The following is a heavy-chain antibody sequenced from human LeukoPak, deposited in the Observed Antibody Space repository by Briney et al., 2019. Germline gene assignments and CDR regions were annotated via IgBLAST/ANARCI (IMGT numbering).Heavy chain of an antibody. CDR3: ARADVLPGWHYYGMDV. J-gene: IGHJ6*02. CDR2: IWYDGSKK. V-gene: IGHV3-33*01. D-gene: IGHD3-10*01. Sequence: PGRSLRLSCAASGFTFSSYAMHWVRQAPGKGLEWVAVIWYDGSKKYYADSVKGRFTISRDNSKNTVYLQMNSLRAEDTAVYYCARADVLPGWHYYGMDVWGQGTTVTVSS. CDR1: GFTFSSYA.